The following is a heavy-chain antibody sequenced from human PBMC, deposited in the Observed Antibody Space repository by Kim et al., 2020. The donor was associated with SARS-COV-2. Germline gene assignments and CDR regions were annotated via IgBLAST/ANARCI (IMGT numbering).Heavy chain of an antibody. Sequence: ASVKVSCKASGYRFTNFGLSWVRQAPGQGLEWMGWINTYNGKLTYAQAFTGRFVLSLDTSVSTAYLEISSLKAEDTAVYYCPRGWLEYKYYGLDVWGQGTTVTVSS. CDR3: PRGWLEYKYYGLDV. D-gene: IGHD3-9*01. J-gene: IGHJ6*02. CDR2: INTYNGKL. CDR1: GYRFTNFG. V-gene: IGHV7-4-1*02.